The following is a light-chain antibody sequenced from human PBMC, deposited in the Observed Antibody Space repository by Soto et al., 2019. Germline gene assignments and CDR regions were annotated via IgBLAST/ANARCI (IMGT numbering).Light chain of an antibody. V-gene: IGKV3-20*01. CDR3: QQYGSWT. Sequence: EIVLTQSPGTLSVSPGERATLSCRASQNISSNYLAWYQQKPGQAPSLLIYGTSSRATGIPDRFSGSGSGTDFTLTISSLDPEDSAIYYCQQYGSWTFGQGTKVEIK. J-gene: IGKJ1*01. CDR1: QNISSNY. CDR2: GTS.